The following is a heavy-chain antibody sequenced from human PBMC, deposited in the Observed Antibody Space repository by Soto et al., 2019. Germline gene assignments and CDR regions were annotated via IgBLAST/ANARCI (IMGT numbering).Heavy chain of an antibody. CDR2: ISTSGSST. Sequence: GGSLRLSCAASGFTSSSYVMSWVRQAPGKGLEWVSLISTSGSSTDYADSVKGRFTISRDNAKNSLSLQMNSLRAEDTAVYYCANLAKNYYHYMDVWGKGTTVTVSS. D-gene: IGHD1-26*01. CDR3: ANLAKNYYHYMDV. V-gene: IGHV3-48*03. J-gene: IGHJ6*03. CDR1: GFTSSSYV.